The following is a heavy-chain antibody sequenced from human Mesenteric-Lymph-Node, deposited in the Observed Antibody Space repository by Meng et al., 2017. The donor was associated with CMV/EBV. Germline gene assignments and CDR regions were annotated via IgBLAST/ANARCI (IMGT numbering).Heavy chain of an antibody. CDR1: GFTFSSYE. Sequence: GESLKISCTASGFTFSSYEMNWVRQAPGRGLELISYISGSGSNTNYADSVKGRLTISRDNAKNSLYLQMNSLRAEDTAVYYCARDPSGSTWYYFDYWGQGTLVTVSS. D-gene: IGHD6-13*01. J-gene: IGHJ4*02. CDR3: ARDPSGSTWYYFDY. CDR2: ISGSGSNT. V-gene: IGHV3-48*03.